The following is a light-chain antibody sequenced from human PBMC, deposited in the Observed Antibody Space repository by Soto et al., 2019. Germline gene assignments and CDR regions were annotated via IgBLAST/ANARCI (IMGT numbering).Light chain of an antibody. J-gene: IGKJ1*01. V-gene: IGKV3-11*01. CDR1: QSVSTY. CDR2: DTS. CDR3: QQYNAYRT. Sequence: EIVLTQSPATLSLAPGEGATLSCRAGQSVSTYLAWYQQKPGQAPRLLIYDTSNRATGIPARFSGSGSGTDFTLTISSLEPDDFATYYCQQYNAYRTFGQGTKVDIK.